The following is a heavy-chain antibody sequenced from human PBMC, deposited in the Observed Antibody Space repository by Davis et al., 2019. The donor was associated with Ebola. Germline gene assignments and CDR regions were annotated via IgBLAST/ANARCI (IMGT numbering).Heavy chain of an antibody. CDR3: ARSFYDWIAVAY. CDR2: MNPNSGNT. V-gene: IGHV1-2*02. D-gene: IGHD2/OR15-2a*01. J-gene: IGHJ4*02. Sequence: ASVKVSCKASGYTFTDYYMHWVRQAPGQGLEWMGWMNPNSGNTGYAQKFQGRLTLTRDGTTTTGYMDLSGLTSADTAVYFCARSFYDWIAVAYWGQGTLVTVSS. CDR1: GYTFTDYY.